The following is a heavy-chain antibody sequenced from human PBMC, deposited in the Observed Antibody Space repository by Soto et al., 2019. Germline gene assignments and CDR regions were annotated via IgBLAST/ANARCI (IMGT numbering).Heavy chain of an antibody. D-gene: IGHD6-13*01. Sequence: SQTLSLTCAISGDSVSSNSAAWNWIRQSPSRGLEWLGRTYYRSKWYNDYAVSVKSRITINPDTSKNQFSLQLNSVTPEDTAVYYCARNEKQLGPYYSGMHVWGQGTTVTVSS. J-gene: IGHJ6*02. CDR2: TYYRSKWYN. V-gene: IGHV6-1*01. CDR3: ARNEKQLGPYYSGMHV. CDR1: GDSVSSNSAA.